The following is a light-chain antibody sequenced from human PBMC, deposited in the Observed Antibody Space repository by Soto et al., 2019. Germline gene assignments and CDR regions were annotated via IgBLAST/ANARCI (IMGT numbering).Light chain of an antibody. CDR3: QQYNSYSPLT. CDR1: QSISSW. CDR2: KAS. J-gene: IGKJ4*01. V-gene: IGKV1-5*03. Sequence: DIPMTQSPSTLSASVGDRVTITCRASQSISSWLAWYQQKPGKSPRLLIYKASDLESGVASRFSGSGSGTDFTLTISSLQPDDFATYYCQQYNSYSPLTFGGGTKVEIK.